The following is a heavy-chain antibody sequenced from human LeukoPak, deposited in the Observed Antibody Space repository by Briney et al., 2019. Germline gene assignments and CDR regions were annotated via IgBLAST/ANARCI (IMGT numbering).Heavy chain of an antibody. J-gene: IGHJ4*02. CDR2: INPHSGGR. V-gene: IGHV1-2*02. CDR1: VYTFTSYF. D-gene: IGHD2-2*01. CDR3: ARGDRHCISTTCSPDY. Sequence: ASVTVSCKPSVYTFTSYFMQWVRQAPGQGREWMGWINPHSGGRNYAQKFQGRVTMTRDTSTSTAYIELSRLRSDDTAVYYCARGDRHCISTTCSPDYWGQGTLVTVSS.